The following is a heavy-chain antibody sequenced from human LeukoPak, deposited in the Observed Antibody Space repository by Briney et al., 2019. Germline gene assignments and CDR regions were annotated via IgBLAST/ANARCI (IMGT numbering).Heavy chain of an antibody. Sequence: PGRSLRLSCAASGFTFSSYGMHWVRQAPGKGLAWVSFISYDGGRKYYADSVKGRFTISRDNSKDTLYLQMNSLTADDTAVYYCAKDRSTTWAFDYWGPGTLVTVSS. V-gene: IGHV3-30*18. CDR2: ISYDGGRK. CDR1: GFTFSSYG. J-gene: IGHJ4*02. D-gene: IGHD1-14*01. CDR3: AKDRSTTWAFDY.